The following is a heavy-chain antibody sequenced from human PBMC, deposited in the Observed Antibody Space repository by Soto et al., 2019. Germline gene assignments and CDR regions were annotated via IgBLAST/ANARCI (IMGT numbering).Heavy chain of an antibody. CDR3: ARESRGYSGHVLAVAFDV. V-gene: IGHV1-8*02. CDR1: GYTFNDYA. D-gene: IGHD5-12*01. CDR2: TSPNSGNT. Sequence: QVQLVQSGAEMKKPGASVKVSCKASGYTFNDYAINWVRQAPGQGLEWMGWTSPNSGNTGYGLKLQGRVSMTRNTSIGTAYMELSSLRSDDTAVYFCARESRGYSGHVLAVAFDVWGQGTLVTVSS. J-gene: IGHJ3*01.